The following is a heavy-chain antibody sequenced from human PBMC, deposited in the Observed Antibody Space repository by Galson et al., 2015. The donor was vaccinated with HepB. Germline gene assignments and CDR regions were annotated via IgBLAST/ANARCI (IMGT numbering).Heavy chain of an antibody. Sequence: SLRLSCAASGFTFSSYWMHWVRQAPGKGLVWVSRINSDGSSTNYADSVKGRFTISRDNAKNTLYLQMNSLRAEDTAVYYCARDCMVAGTFDYWGQGTLVTVSS. CDR1: GFTFSSYW. D-gene: IGHD6-19*01. CDR3: ARDCMVAGTFDY. CDR2: INSDGSST. J-gene: IGHJ4*02. V-gene: IGHV3-74*01.